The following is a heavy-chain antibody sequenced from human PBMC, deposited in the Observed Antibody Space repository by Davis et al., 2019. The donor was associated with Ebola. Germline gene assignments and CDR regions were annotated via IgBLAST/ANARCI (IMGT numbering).Heavy chain of an antibody. V-gene: IGHV3-7*01. CDR1: GFTFSSYW. D-gene: IGHD6-19*01. CDR3: ARALPGWQWLVPWSPPADY. Sequence: GESLKISCAASGFTFSSYWMSWVRQAPGKGLEWVANIKQDGSEKYYVDSVKGRFTISRDNAKNSLYLQMNSLRAEDTAVYYCARALPGWQWLVPWSPPADYWGQGTLVTVSS. J-gene: IGHJ4*02. CDR2: IKQDGSEK.